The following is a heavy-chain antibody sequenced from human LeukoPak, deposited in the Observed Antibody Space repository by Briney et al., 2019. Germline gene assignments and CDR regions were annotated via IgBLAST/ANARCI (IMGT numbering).Heavy chain of an antibody. J-gene: IGHJ4*02. V-gene: IGHV5-51*01. CDR1: GYIFTHYW. Sequence: GESLRISCQVSGYIFTHYWIGWVRQMPGKGLESMGIIYPADSDTTYSPSFQGQVTISVDKSISTVYLQWSSLKASDTAMYYCARQSRDGSKTRGYFFDYRGQGTLVTVSS. CDR3: ARQSRDGSKTRGYFFDY. CDR2: IYPADSDT. D-gene: IGHD3-10*01.